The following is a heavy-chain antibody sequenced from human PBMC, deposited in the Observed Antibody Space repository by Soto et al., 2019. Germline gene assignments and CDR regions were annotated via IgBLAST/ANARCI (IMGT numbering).Heavy chain of an antibody. D-gene: IGHD6-6*01. Sequence: QVQLQESGPGLVKPSETLSLTCTVSGGSISSYYWSWIRQPAGKGLEWIGRIYTSGSTNYNPSLKSRVTMSVDTSKNQFSLKLSSVTAADTAVYYCAREKYSSSWPNHYYYYGMDVWGQGTTVTVSS. CDR1: GGSISSYY. J-gene: IGHJ6*02. V-gene: IGHV4-4*07. CDR3: AREKYSSSWPNHYYYYGMDV. CDR2: IYTSGST.